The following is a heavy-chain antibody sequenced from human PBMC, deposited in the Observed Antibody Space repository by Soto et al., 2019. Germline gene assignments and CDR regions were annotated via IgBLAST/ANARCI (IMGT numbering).Heavy chain of an antibody. J-gene: IGHJ5*02. CDR3: ATHPPGYSTPGAPFDP. CDR2: IYHSAST. Sequence: SETLSLTCTVSGGSIRSGGYSWSWIRQPPGKGLELIGYIYHSASTYYNPSLKSRVTISVDRSKIQFSLKLSSVTAADTAVYYCATHPPGYSTPGAPFDPWGQGTLVTVS. CDR1: GGSIRSGGYS. V-gene: IGHV4-30-2*01. D-gene: IGHD6-13*01.